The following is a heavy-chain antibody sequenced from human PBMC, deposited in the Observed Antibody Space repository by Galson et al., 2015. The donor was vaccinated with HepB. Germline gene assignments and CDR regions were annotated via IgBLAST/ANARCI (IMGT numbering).Heavy chain of an antibody. D-gene: IGHD3-10*01. Sequence: TLSLTCTVSGGSISSGTYSWNWIRQPAEKGLEWLGRIYSSGNTHYTPSPESRLAILVDTSQNQFSLRLSSVTASDTAVYYCARGETGWLYGTGSRLDYWGQGILVTVSS. J-gene: IGHJ4*02. V-gene: IGHV4-61*02. CDR3: ARGETGWLYGTGSRLDY. CDR2: IYSSGNT. CDR1: GGSISSGTYS.